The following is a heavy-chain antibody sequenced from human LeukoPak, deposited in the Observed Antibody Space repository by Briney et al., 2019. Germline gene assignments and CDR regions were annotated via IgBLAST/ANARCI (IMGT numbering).Heavy chain of an antibody. CDR3: ARHRGYGFDY. CDR2: IYYSGST. Sequence: PSETLSLTCTVSGGSISSYYLSWIRQPPGKGLEWIGYIYYSGSTNYNPSLKSRVTISVDPSKNQFSLKLSSVTAADTAVYYCARHRGYGFDYWGQGTLVTVPS. CDR1: GGSISSYY. J-gene: IGHJ4*02. V-gene: IGHV4-59*08. D-gene: IGHD3-10*01.